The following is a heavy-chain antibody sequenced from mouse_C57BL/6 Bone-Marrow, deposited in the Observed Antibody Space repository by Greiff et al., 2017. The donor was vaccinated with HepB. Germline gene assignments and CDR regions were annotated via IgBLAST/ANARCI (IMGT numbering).Heavy chain of an antibody. V-gene: IGHV3-6*01. Sequence: EVKLVESGPGLVKPSQSLSLTCSVTGYSITSGYYWNWIRQFPGNKLEWMGYISYDGSNNYNPSLKNRISITRDTSKNQFFLKWNSVTTEDTATYYCARARAYFAYWGQGTLVTVSA. CDR3: ARARAYFAY. J-gene: IGHJ3*01. D-gene: IGHD6-5*01. CDR2: ISYDGSN. CDR1: GYSITSGYY.